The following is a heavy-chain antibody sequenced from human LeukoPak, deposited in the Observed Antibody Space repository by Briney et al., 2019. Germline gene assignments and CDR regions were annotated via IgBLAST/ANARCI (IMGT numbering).Heavy chain of an antibody. D-gene: IGHD4-17*01. J-gene: IGHJ4*02. CDR3: TTEMYGDYDFNF. CDR2: IKSKTAGGTT. V-gene: IGHV3-15*01. CDR1: GFTFSDAW. Sequence: GGSLRLSCAASGFTFSDAWMNWVRQAPGKGLEWVGRIKSKTAGGTTDFAAPVKDRFTISRDDSKNTLYLQMNSLKTEDTAVYYCTTEMYGDYDFNFWSQGTLVTVSS.